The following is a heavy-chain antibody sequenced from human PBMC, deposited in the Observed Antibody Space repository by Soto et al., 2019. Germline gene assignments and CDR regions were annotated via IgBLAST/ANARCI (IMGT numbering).Heavy chain of an antibody. CDR3: ARQIYASSGYYYAY. CDR1: GGSISSSSYY. CDR2: IYSLGNT. D-gene: IGHD3-22*01. Sequence: QMQLQESGPGLVKPSETLSLTCTVSGGSISSSSYYWGWIRQPPGQGLEWRGTIYSLGNTYYNPSLKSRVTISVDKSTSQLSLKLSSVTAPDTAVYYCARQIYASSGYYYAYWGQGTLVTVSS. J-gene: IGHJ4*02. V-gene: IGHV4-39*01.